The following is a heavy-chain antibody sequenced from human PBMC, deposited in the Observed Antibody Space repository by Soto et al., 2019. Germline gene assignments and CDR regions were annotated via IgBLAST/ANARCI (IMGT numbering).Heavy chain of an antibody. D-gene: IGHD2-2*02. Sequence: QVQLVQSGAEVKKPGSSVKVSCKASGGTFSRYSITWVRQSPGHGLEWIGRIIPIFGIASYAQKFQGRVTITADEATSTAYMGLIRVRSDDTSVYYCAGEDRDRETGLVPAAIEGMDVWGQGTTVTVSS. CDR1: GGTFSRYS. CDR2: IIPIFGIA. V-gene: IGHV1-69*08. CDR3: AGEDRDRETGLVPAAIEGMDV. J-gene: IGHJ6*02.